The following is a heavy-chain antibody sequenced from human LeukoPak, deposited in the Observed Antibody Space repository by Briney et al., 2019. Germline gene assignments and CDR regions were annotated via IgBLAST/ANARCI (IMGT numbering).Heavy chain of an antibody. D-gene: IGHD5-24*01. CDR2: ISGSGSST. CDR3: ARVSGLVGDGYDYWGYFDL. J-gene: IGHJ4*02. CDR1: GFTFSNYA. V-gene: IGHV3-23*01. Sequence: PGGSLRLSCAASGFTFSNYAMSWVRQAPGKGLEWVSGISGSGSSTYYADSVKGRFTISRDNSKNTLYLQMNSLRAEDTALYYCARVSGLVGDGYDYWGYFDLWGQGTLVTVSS.